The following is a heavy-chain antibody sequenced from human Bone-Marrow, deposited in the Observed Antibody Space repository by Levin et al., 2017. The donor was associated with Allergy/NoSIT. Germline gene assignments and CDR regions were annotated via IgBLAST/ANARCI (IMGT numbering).Heavy chain of an antibody. Sequence: RAGGSLRLSCVASGFTLNTFAMAWVRQVPGRGLEWVSGISSGGVAYYPASVKDRFKFVISRDNSQNTVYLQLNSLRVEDTATYFCAKVAGDYDPPGPYYVDVWGKGTSVTVSS. CDR1: GFTLNTFA. CDR2: ISSGGVA. J-gene: IGHJ6*03. D-gene: IGHD2-21*02. CDR3: AKVAGDYDPPGPYYVDV. V-gene: IGHV3-23*01.